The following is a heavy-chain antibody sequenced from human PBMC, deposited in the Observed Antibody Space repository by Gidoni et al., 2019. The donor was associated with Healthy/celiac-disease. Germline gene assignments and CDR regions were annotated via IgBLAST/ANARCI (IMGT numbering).Heavy chain of an antibody. Sequence: HLQLQESGPGLVTPSETLSLTCTFPGGSISSSSYYWGWIRQPPGKGLEWIGSIYYSWSTYYNPSLKSRVTISVDTSKNQFSRKLSSVTAADTAVYYCARLQQLVLDYWGQGTLVTVSS. CDR2: IYYSWST. V-gene: IGHV4-39*01. CDR3: ARLQQLVLDY. J-gene: IGHJ4*02. CDR1: GGSISSSSYY. D-gene: IGHD6-13*01.